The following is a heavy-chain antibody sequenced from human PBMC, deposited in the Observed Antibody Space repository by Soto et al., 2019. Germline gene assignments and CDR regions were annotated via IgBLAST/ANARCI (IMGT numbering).Heavy chain of an antibody. Sequence: QVQLVQSGAEVKEPGSSMKVSCKVSGGTFTTYAINWVQQAPGQGLEWMGGIIPLSGTTNYAQKYQGRVTITADKSTSTAYMDLSSLRYDDTATYYCARAGTWGQGSLITVSS. V-gene: IGHV1-69*06. CDR2: IIPLSGTT. CDR3: ARAGT. J-gene: IGHJ5*02. CDR1: GGTFTTYA.